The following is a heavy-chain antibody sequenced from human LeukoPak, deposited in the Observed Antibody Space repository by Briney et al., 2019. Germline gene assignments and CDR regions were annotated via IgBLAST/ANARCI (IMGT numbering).Heavy chain of an antibody. Sequence: SSETLSLTCTVSGGSISSYYWSWIRQPPGKGLEWIGYIYYSGSTNYNPSLKSRVTISVDTSKNQFSLKLSSVTAADTAVYYCARDRSAIFGVAGAFDIWGQGTMVTVSS. CDR3: ARDRSAIFGVAGAFDI. CDR2: IYYSGST. D-gene: IGHD3-3*01. J-gene: IGHJ3*02. CDR1: GGSISSYY. V-gene: IGHV4-59*01.